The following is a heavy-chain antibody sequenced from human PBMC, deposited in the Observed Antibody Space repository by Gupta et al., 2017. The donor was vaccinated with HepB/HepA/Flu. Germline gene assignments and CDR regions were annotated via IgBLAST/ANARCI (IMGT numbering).Heavy chain of an antibody. CDR2: ISIDGRSA. CDR3: GRVGEAGD. J-gene: IGHJ4*02. CDR1: GFTFSDYW. D-gene: IGHD4-17*01. Sequence: EVQLVESGGGLVQPGGSLRLSCAASGFTFSDYWMHWVRQTPGRGLVWVSHISIDGRSAYYADSVKGRFTISRDNAKNTLYLQRNSRGAEDKAVYYCGRVGEAGDWGQGALVTVSS. V-gene: IGHV3-74*01.